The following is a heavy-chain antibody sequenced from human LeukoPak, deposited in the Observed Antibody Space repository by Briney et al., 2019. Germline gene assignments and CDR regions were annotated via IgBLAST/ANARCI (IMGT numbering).Heavy chain of an antibody. J-gene: IGHJ4*02. CDR3: AGWRHSSGYYYDD. V-gene: IGHV3-64*01. CDR1: GFTFSSYT. Sequence: GGSLRLSCAAPGFTFSSYTMHWVRQAPGKGLEYVSAISSNGGSTYYANSVKGRFTISRDNSKNTLYLQMGSLRAEDMAVYYCAGWRHSSGYYYDDWGQGTLVTVSS. CDR2: ISSNGGST. D-gene: IGHD3-22*01.